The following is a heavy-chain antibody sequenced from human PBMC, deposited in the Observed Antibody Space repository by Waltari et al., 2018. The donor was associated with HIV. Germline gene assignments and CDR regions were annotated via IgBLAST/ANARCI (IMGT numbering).Heavy chain of an antibody. V-gene: IGHV3-33*01. CDR3: ARDGSSSWYLPLDY. CDR1: GFCFSRYG. D-gene: IGHD6-13*01. CDR2: IWYDGSNK. Sequence: QVQLVESGGGVVQPGRSLRHSCVVSGFCFSRYGMHWVRQSPGKGLEWVAVIWYDGSNKSYGDSVKGRFTISRDNSKNMLYLQMNSLRAEDTAVYYCARDGSSSWYLPLDYWGQGTLVTVSS. J-gene: IGHJ4*02.